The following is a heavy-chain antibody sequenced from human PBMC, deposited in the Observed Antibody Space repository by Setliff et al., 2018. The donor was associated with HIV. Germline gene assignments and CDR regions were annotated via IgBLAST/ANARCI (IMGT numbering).Heavy chain of an antibody. CDR1: GLDIGDYW. Sequence: GGSLRLSCVASGLDIGDYWMTWVRQAPGKGLEWVANINPDGNERYYRESVQGRFTISRDNIQNSLLLQMNSLTADDAAVYYCARVRTSTGAQYWGQGTLVTVSS. CDR3: ARVRTSTGAQY. V-gene: IGHV3-7*03. D-gene: IGHD1-1*01. J-gene: IGHJ4*02. CDR2: INPDGNER.